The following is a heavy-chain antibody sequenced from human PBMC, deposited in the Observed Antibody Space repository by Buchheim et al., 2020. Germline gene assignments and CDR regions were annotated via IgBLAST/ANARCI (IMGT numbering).Heavy chain of an antibody. V-gene: IGHV3-30*18. D-gene: IGHD5-18*01. CDR3: VKELVGHTSGYSYYYYAMDV. J-gene: IGHJ6*02. Sequence: QVQLVESGGGVVQPGRSLRVSCAASGFSFSSYGMHWVRQAPGKGLEWVAVISYDGSNDYYSDSVKGRFTISRDNSKNTLFLQMNSLIAEDTAVYFCVKELVGHTSGYSYYYYAMDVWGHGTT. CDR1: GFSFSSYG. CDR2: ISYDGSND.